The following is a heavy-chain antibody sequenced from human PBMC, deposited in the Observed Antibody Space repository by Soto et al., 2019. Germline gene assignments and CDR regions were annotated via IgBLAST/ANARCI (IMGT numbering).Heavy chain of an antibody. Sequence: QVQLVQSGAEVKKPGASVKVSCKASGYTFTSYDINWVRQATGQGLEWMGWMNPNSGNTGYAQKFQGRVTMTRNTSISTAYMELSSLRSEDTAVYYCARGPMDGYSYGYEPDWFDPWGQGTLVTVSS. V-gene: IGHV1-8*01. J-gene: IGHJ5*02. CDR3: ARGPMDGYSYGYEPDWFDP. CDR1: GYTFTSYD. CDR2: MNPNSGNT. D-gene: IGHD5-18*01.